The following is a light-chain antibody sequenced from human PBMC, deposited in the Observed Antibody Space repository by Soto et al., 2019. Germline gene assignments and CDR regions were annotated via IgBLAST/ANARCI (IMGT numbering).Light chain of an antibody. CDR2: GAS. V-gene: IGKV3-15*01. J-gene: IGKJ1*01. Sequence: EIVMTQSPATLSVSPGERATLSCRASQSIKRNLAWYQQKPGQAPRLLIHGASTRATGIPARFSGSGSGTEFTLTISSLQSEDSAIYYCQQYNIWPPWTFGQGTKVEIK. CDR1: QSIKRN. CDR3: QQYNIWPPWT.